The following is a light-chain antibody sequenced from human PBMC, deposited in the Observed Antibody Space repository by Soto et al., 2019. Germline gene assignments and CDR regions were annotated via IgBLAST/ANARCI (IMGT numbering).Light chain of an antibody. CDR3: QSYDRSLSGSV. V-gene: IGLV1-40*01. CDR1: SPNIGAGYA. J-gene: IGLJ2*01. Sequence: QPVLTQPPSVSGAPGQRVTISCTGSSPNIGAGYAVHWYQQLPGTAPKLLIYDNNNRPSGVPDRFSASKSGTSASLAITGLQAEDEADYYCQSYDRSLSGSVFGGGTKVTVL. CDR2: DNN.